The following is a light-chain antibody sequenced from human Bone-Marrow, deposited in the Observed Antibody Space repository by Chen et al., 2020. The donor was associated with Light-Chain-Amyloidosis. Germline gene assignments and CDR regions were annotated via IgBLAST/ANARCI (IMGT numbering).Light chain of an antibody. CDR1: NIGSTS. V-gene: IGLV3-21*02. CDR3: QVWDRSSDRPV. Sequence: YVLTQPFSVAVAPVQTATIACGGNNIGSTSVHWYQQTPGQAPLLVVYDDSDRPSGIPERLSGSNSGNTATLTISRVEAGDEADYYCQVWDRSSDRPVFGGGTKLTVL. J-gene: IGLJ3*02. CDR2: DDS.